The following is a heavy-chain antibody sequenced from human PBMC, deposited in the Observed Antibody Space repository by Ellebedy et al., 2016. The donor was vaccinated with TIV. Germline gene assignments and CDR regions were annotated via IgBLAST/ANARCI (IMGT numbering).Heavy chain of an antibody. CDR3: ARDITMVRGVTYAWAFDI. J-gene: IGHJ3*02. CDR2: IIPILGIA. V-gene: IGHV1-69*04. Sequence: SVKVSCXASGGTFSSYAISWVRQAPGQGLEWMGRIIPILGIANYAQKFQGRVTITADKSTSTAYMELSSLRSEDTAVYYCARDITMVRGVTYAWAFDIWGQGTMVTVSS. CDR1: GGTFSSYA. D-gene: IGHD3-10*01.